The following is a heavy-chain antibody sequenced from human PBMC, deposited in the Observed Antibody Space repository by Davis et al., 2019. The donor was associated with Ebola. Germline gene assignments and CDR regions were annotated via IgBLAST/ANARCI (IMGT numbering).Heavy chain of an antibody. CDR1: GGSISSYY. CDR3: ARVAYYYDSSGYQVGGFDI. D-gene: IGHD3-22*01. J-gene: IGHJ3*02. Sequence: SEILSLTCTVSGGSISSYYWSWIRQPPGKGLEWIGYIYYSGSTNYNPSLKSRVTISVDTSKNQFSLKLGSVTAADTAVYYCARVAYYYDSSGYQVGGFDIWGQGTMVTVSS. V-gene: IGHV4-59*01. CDR2: IYYSGST.